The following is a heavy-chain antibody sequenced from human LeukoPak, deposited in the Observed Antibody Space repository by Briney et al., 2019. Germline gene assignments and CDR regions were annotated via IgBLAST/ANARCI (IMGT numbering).Heavy chain of an antibody. J-gene: IGHJ4*02. CDR2: INWSGGST. CDR3: ARDYFGSPSALDY. Sequence: GGSLRLSCAASGFTFDDYGMSWVRQAPGRGLEWVSGINWSGGSTGYADSVKGRFTISRDNAKNSLYLQMNSLRAEDTALYYCARDYFGSPSALDYWGQGTLVTVSS. V-gene: IGHV3-20*04. D-gene: IGHD1-26*01. CDR1: GFTFDDYG.